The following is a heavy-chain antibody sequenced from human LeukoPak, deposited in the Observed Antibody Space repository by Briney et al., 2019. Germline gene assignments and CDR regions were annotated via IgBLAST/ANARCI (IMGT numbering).Heavy chain of an antibody. CDR3: GKQILFYPDGRGPSYTMDV. CDR1: GFTFSTYA. D-gene: IGHD2-15*01. V-gene: IGHV3-23*01. J-gene: IGHJ6*02. Sequence: GGSLRLSCAASGFTFSTYAMSWVRQAPGKGLEWVSAISGNGVYTSYADSVKGRFTISRDNSKNTLYVQMNNLRAEDTAVYYCGKQILFYPDGRGPSYTMDVWGQGTTVTVSS. CDR2: ISGNGVYT.